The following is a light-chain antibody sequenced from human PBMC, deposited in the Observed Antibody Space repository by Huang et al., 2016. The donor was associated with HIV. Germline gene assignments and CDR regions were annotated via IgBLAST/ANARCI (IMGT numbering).Light chain of an antibody. CDR2: LAS. CDR1: QNLLHSTGHNR. V-gene: IGKV2-28*01. Sequence: IVLTQSPLSLPVAPGQPASIACKSSQNLLHSTGHNRLDWYVQKPGRSPQLLIYLASNRAAGVPDRFTGSGSGSDFSLEISNVEAGDVGIYYCMQCQQTPPTFGQGTKLEI. J-gene: IGKJ2*01. CDR3: MQCQQTPPT.